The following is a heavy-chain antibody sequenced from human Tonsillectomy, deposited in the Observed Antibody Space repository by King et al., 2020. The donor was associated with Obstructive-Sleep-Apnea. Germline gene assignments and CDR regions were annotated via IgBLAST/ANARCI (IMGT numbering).Heavy chain of an antibody. D-gene: IGHD4-23*01. CDR1: GGSISSGGYY. J-gene: IGHJ4*02. V-gene: IGHV4-31*03. CDR2: IYYSGST. CDR3: SRGGYGGNSGY. Sequence: QLQLQESGPGLVKPSQTLSLTCTVSGGSISSGGYYWSWIRQHPGKGLEWIGYIYYSGSTYYNPSLKSRVTISVDPSKNQFSLKLSSVTAADTAVYYCSRGGYGGNSGYWGQGTLVTVSS.